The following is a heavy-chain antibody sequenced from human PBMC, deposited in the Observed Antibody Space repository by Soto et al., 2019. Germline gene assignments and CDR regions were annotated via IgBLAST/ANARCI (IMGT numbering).Heavy chain of an antibody. D-gene: IGHD3-3*01. V-gene: IGHV4-59*01. J-gene: IGHJ4*02. CDR1: GGSISDYY. CDR3: ASARKATYITGGFDS. Sequence: QVQLQESGPGLVKPSETLSLTCSVSGGSISDYYWSWIRQSPEKGLEYIAYSSYGGITNINGALNGRVTMSIDTSKNQFSLKEPSLTAADTAVYYCASARKATYITGGFDSWGQGTLVTVSS. CDR2: SSYGGIT.